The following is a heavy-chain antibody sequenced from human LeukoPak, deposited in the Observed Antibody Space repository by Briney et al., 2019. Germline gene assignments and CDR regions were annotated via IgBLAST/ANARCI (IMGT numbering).Heavy chain of an antibody. V-gene: IGHV4-34*01. CDR1: GGSFSGYY. CDR3: ARGARGFWSGYWAYFDY. D-gene: IGHD3-3*01. J-gene: IGHJ4*02. CDR2: INRSGRT. Sequence: PSETLSLTCAVYGGSFSGYYWSWIRQPPGKGLEWIGEINRSGRTNYNPSLQRRVTKSVDPSKNQFSLKLSSVTAADTAVYYCARGARGFWSGYWAYFDYWGQGTLVTVSS.